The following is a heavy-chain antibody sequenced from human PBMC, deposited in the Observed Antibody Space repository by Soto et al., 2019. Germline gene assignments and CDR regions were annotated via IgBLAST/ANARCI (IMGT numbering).Heavy chain of an antibody. Sequence: SETLSLTCTVSGGSISSGGYYWSWIRQLPGKGLEWIGYIYYSGSAYYNPSLKSRVTISVDTSKNQFSLELSSVTAADTAVYYCARDLGGYSNFDYWGRGTLVTVSS. CDR2: IYYSGSA. J-gene: IGHJ4*02. CDR1: GGSISSGGYY. V-gene: IGHV4-31*03. CDR3: ARDLGGYSNFDY. D-gene: IGHD4-4*01.